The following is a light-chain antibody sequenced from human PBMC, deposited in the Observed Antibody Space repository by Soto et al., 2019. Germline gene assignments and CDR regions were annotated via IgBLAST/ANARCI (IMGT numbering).Light chain of an antibody. CDR1: QGIRND. CDR3: LQDYNYTRT. V-gene: IGKV1-6*01. Sequence: AIQMTQSPSSLSASVGDRVTITCRASQGIRNDLGWYQQKPGKAPKLLIYASSSLQSGVPSRFSGSGSGTDFTLTISCLQPEDFATYYCLQDYNYTRTFGQGTQVEIK. J-gene: IGKJ1*01. CDR2: ASS.